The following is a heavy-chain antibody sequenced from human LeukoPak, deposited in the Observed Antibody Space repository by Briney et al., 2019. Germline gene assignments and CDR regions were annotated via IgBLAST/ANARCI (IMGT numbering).Heavy chain of an antibody. V-gene: IGHV3-23*01. Sequence: GGSLRLSCAASGFTFSSYAMSWVRQAPGKGLEWVSAISGSGGSTYYADSVKGRFTISRDNSKNTLYLQMNSLRAEDTAVYYCAKDSLALPHTYSIDWFDPWGQGTLVTVSS. J-gene: IGHJ5*02. CDR1: GFTFSSYA. CDR2: ISGSGGST. D-gene: IGHD2-21*01. CDR3: AKDSLALPHTYSIDWFDP.